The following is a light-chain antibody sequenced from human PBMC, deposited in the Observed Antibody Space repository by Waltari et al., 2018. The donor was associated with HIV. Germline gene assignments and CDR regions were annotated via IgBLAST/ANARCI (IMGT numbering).Light chain of an antibody. CDR3: QQYDTSPWT. J-gene: IGKJ1*01. V-gene: IGKV3-20*01. Sequence: EIVLTQSPGTLSLSPGEGATLSCRASQSVSSSYLAWYQQKPGQSPSLPIYDSSSRATGIPDRFSGSGSGTDFSLTISRLEPEDFAVYYCQQYDTSPWTFGQGTKVEIK. CDR1: QSVSSSY. CDR2: DSS.